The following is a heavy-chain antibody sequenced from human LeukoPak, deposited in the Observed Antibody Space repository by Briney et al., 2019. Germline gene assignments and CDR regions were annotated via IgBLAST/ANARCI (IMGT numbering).Heavy chain of an antibody. CDR3: ARDLDSSGHGDYFDY. J-gene: IGHJ4*02. D-gene: IGHD6-19*01. V-gene: IGHV1-46*01. Sequence: GASVTVSFKASGYTFTNYYMHWVRQAPGQGLEWMGVINPSGGTTGYAQKFQGRLTMTRDTSTSTVYMELSSLRSEDTAVYYCARDLDSSGHGDYFDYWGQGTLVTVSS. CDR2: INPSGGTT. CDR1: GYTFTNYY.